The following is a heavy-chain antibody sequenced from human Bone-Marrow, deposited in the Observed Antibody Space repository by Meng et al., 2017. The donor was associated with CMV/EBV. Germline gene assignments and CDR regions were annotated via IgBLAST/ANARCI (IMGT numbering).Heavy chain of an antibody. CDR3: ARDNPPPVGGSYD. CDR2: IYYSGST. D-gene: IGHD1-26*01. J-gene: IGHJ4*02. V-gene: IGHV4-39*07. CDR1: GGSISSSSYY. Sequence: SETLSLTCTVSGGSISSSSYYWGWIRQPPGKGLEWIGSIYYSGSTYYNPSLKSRVTISVDTSKNQFSLKLSSVTAADTAVYYCARDNPPPVGGSYDWGQGPRVTGFS.